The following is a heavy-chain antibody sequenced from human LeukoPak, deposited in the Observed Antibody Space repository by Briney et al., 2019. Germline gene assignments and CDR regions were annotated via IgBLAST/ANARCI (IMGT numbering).Heavy chain of an antibody. D-gene: IGHD3-22*01. V-gene: IGHV4-59*08. J-gene: IGHJ4*02. Sequence: SETLSLTCTVSGASISDYYWSWVRQPPGKGLEWIGFGHYTGSSNYNPSLKSRVTTSVDTSKSQFSLKLISVTAAHTAVYYCARHDNRGYYSLHYWGQGALVTVSS. CDR3: ARHDNRGYYSLHY. CDR2: GHYTGSS. CDR1: GASISDYY.